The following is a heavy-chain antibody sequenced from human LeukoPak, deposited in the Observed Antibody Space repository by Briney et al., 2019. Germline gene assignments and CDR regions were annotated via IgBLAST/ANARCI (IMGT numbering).Heavy chain of an antibody. D-gene: IGHD2-15*01. CDR2: IYYSGST. CDR1: GGSISSGDYY. CDR3: ARERLGYCNGAYCPFDN. J-gene: IGHJ4*02. Sequence: PSQTLPLTCTVSGGSISSGDYYWSWIRQPPGKGLEWIGYIYYSGSTYYNPSLKSRVTISVDTSKNQFSLKLSSVTATDTAVYYCARERLGYCNGAYCPFDNWGQGTLVTVSS. V-gene: IGHV4-30-4*08.